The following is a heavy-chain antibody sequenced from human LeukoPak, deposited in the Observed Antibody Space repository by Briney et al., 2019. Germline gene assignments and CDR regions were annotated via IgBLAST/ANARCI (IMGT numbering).Heavy chain of an antibody. CDR1: GFTFSSYG. D-gene: IGHD2-2*01. J-gene: IGHJ4*02. CDR2: IRYDGSNK. Sequence: GGSLRLSCTASGFTFSSYGMHWVRQAPGKGLEWVAFIRYDGSNKYYADSVKGRFTISRDNSKNTLYLQMNSLRAEDTAVYYCAKDAPTSWGPGPIDNWGQGTLVTVSS. V-gene: IGHV3-30*02. CDR3: AKDAPTSWGPGPIDN.